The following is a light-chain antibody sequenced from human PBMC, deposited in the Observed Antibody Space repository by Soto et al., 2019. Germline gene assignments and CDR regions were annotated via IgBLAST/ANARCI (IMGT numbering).Light chain of an antibody. CDR1: QSVSSSY. CDR3: QQYGKSPIT. J-gene: IGKJ5*01. CDR2: GAS. Sequence: EIVLTQSPGTLSLSPGERATLFCRASQSVSSSYLAWYQQKPGQAPRLLIYGASSRATGIPDRFSGSGSGTDFTLTISRLEREDFAVYCCQQYGKSPITFGQGTRLEIK. V-gene: IGKV3-20*01.